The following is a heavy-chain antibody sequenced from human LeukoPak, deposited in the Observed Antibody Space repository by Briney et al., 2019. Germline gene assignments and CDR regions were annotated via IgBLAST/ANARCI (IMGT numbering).Heavy chain of an antibody. V-gene: IGHV4-31*03. Sequence: SETLSLTCTVSGGSISSSSYYWSWIRQHPGKGLEYIGYIYYSGSTYYNPSLKSRLTISVDTSKNQFSLKLSSVTAADTGVYYCARGGYCSGSTCSSSNWFDPWGQGTLVTVSS. CDR2: IYYSGST. D-gene: IGHD2-2*01. CDR3: ARGGYCSGSTCSSSNWFDP. J-gene: IGHJ5*02. CDR1: GGSISSSSYY.